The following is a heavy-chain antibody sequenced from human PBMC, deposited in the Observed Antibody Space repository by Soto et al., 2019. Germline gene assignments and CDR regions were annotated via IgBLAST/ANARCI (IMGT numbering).Heavy chain of an antibody. CDR3: AKDTTNYSGGDCHYDY. CDR2: ISWNSGSI. D-gene: IGHD2-21*01. CDR1: GFTFDDYA. Sequence: LRLSCAASGFTFDDYAMHWVRQAPGKGLEWVSGISWNSGSIGYADSVKGRFTISRDNAKNSLYLQMNSLRAEDTALYYCAKDTTNYSGGDCHYDYWGQGPRATVSA. V-gene: IGHV3-9*01. J-gene: IGHJ4*02.